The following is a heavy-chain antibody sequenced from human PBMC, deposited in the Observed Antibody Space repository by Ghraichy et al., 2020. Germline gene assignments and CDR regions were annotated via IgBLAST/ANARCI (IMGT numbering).Heavy chain of an antibody. CDR3: ATAGYSWTPRES. J-gene: IGHJ4*02. CDR1: GASVRSASYF. Sequence: SETLSLTCTVSGASVRSASYFCTWIRQPPERRLEWIGYFYYSSLITNYKSSLKSRVTISVDTSKNQVSLNLTSVTAADTAVYYCATAGYSWTPRESRGPGPHVTVSS. D-gene: IGHD1-26*01. CDR2: FYYSSLIT. V-gene: IGHV4-61*01.